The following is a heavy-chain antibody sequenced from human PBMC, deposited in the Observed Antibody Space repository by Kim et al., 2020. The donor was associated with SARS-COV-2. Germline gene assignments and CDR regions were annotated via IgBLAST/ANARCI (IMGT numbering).Heavy chain of an antibody. CDR2: VDHSGTT. CDR1: GASISSSSC. V-gene: IGHV4-4*02. D-gene: IGHD3-22*01. Sequence: SETPSLTCVVSGASISSSSCWSWVRQPPGKGLEWIGEVDHSGTTSYNVSLKNRVSILVDKWKNQFSLRLTSVSAADTAVYYCARGVSSAWTLRAWFDPWGQGTLVTVS. J-gene: IGHJ5*02. CDR3: ARGVSSAWTLRAWFDP.